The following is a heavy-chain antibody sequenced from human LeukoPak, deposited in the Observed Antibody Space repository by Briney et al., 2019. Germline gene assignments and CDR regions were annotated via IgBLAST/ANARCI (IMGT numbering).Heavy chain of an antibody. CDR1: GDSVSSNSGG. CDR3: ARGWLQSGFDY. J-gene: IGHJ4*02. V-gene: IGHV6-1*01. Sequence: PSQTLSLTCAISGDSVSSNSGGWNWIRQSPSRGLEWLGRTYYNSKWYNDYAVSVKSRMTINPDTSKNQFSLQLNSVTPEDTAVYYCARGWLQSGFDYWGQGTLVTVSS. CDR2: TYYNSKWYN. D-gene: IGHD5-24*01.